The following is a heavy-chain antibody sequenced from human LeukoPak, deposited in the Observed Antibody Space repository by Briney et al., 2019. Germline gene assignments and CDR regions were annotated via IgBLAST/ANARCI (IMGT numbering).Heavy chain of an antibody. CDR2: ISGSGGST. D-gene: IGHD3-10*01. Sequence: GGSLRLSCAASGFTFSSYGVSWVRQAPGKGLEWVSAISGSGGSTYYADSVKGRFTISRDNSKNTLYLQMNSLRAEDTAVYYCAKDRGFYYGSGSDPGDYWGQGTLATVSS. CDR3: AKDRGFYYGSGSDPGDY. CDR1: GFTFSSYG. J-gene: IGHJ4*02. V-gene: IGHV3-23*01.